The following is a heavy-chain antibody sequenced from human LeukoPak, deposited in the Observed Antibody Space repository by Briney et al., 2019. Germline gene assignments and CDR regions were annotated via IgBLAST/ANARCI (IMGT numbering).Heavy chain of an antibody. CDR2: INPNSGGT. Sequence: GASVKVSCKASGYTFTGYYMHWVRQAPGQGLEWMGWINPNSGGTNYAQKFQGRVTMTRDTSISTAYMELSRLRSDDTAVYYCARSNTIFGVVMTLGDVWGKGTTVTVSS. V-gene: IGHV1-2*02. CDR1: GYTFTGYY. CDR3: ARSNTIFGVVMTLGDV. J-gene: IGHJ6*04. D-gene: IGHD3-3*01.